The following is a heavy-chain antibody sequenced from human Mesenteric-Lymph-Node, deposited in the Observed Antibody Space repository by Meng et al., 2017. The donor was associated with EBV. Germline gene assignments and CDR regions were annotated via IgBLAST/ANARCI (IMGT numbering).Heavy chain of an antibody. J-gene: IGHJ5*02. D-gene: IGHD3-10*01. CDR3: AGDPRDETMVQGVSWFDP. CDR1: GGSFSGYY. Sequence: VRLAVWGEGLCTPSEPLPLPCAVCGGSFSGYYWSLIRQPPGKGLEWMGEINHSGSTNYNPSLKSRVTISVDTSKNQFSLKLSSVTAADTAVYYCAGDPRDETMVQGVSWFDPWGQGTLVTVSS. V-gene: IGHV4-34*01. CDR2: INHSGST.